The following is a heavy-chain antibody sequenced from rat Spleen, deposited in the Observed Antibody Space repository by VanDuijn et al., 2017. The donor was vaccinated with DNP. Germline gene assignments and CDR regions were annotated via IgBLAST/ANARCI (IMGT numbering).Heavy chain of an antibody. V-gene: IGHV5S13*01. CDR2: ISTSGGST. CDR1: GFTFSNYG. J-gene: IGHJ2*01. CDR3: VRWYNSGYYFDY. Sequence: EVQLVESGGGLVQPGRSLKLSCAASGFTFSNYGMDWVRQAPKKGLEWVATISTSGGSTYYRDSVKGRFTISRDNAKSTLYLQMNSLRSEDMATYYCVRWYNSGYYFDYWGQGVMVTVSS. D-gene: IGHD4-3*01.